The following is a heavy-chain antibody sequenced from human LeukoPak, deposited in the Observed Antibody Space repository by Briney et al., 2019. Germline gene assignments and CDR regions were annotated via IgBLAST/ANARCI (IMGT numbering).Heavy chain of an antibody. V-gene: IGHV4-34*01. CDR1: GESFSGYY. D-gene: IGHD2-21*02. Sequence: PSEALSLTCAVYGESFSGYYWSWLRQPPGKGLECIGEISHSGSTNYNPSLKSGVTISVDTSKNQFSLRLSSVTAADTAVYYCARGGIYCGSDCFIDYWGQGTLVTLSS. J-gene: IGHJ4*02. CDR2: ISHSGST. CDR3: ARGGIYCGSDCFIDY.